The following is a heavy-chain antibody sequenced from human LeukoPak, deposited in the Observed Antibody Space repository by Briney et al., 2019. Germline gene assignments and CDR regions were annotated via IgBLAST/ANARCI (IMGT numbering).Heavy chain of an antibody. D-gene: IGHD1-26*01. Sequence: GGSLRLSCAASGFTFSIYAMTWVRQAPGKGLEWVSLISGGGGNTYYADSVKGRFTISRDNSKNTVSLQMNSLRAEDTAVYYCAKDVRVGGGGMDVWGQGTPVTVSS. CDR1: GFTFSIYA. V-gene: IGHV3-23*01. CDR3: AKDVRVGGGGMDV. CDR2: ISGGGGNT. J-gene: IGHJ6*02.